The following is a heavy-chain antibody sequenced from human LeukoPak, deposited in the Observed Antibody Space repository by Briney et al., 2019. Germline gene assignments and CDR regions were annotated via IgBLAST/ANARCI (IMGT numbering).Heavy chain of an antibody. CDR2: INPSGGST. V-gene: IGHV1-46*01. Sequence: ASVKVFCTASGYTFTNYYMHWVRQAPGQGLEWMGIINPSGGSTSYAQRFQGRVTMTRDTSTSTVYMELSSLRSEDTAVYYCARDLENYADFDYWGQGTLVTVSS. CDR3: ARDLENYADFDY. J-gene: IGHJ4*02. D-gene: IGHD3-16*01. CDR1: GYTFTNYY.